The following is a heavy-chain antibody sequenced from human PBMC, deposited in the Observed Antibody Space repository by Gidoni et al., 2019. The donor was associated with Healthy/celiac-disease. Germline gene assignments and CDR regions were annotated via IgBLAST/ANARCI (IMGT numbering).Heavy chain of an antibody. CDR1: GFTFSSSS. V-gene: IGHV3-21*01. D-gene: IGHD3-9*01. J-gene: IGHJ4*02. Sequence: EVQLVESGGGLVKPGGSLRLSCAASGFTFSSSSMNWVRQAPGKGLEWVSSISSSSSYIYYADSVKGRFTISRDNAKNSLYLQMNSLRAEDTAVYYCARAEGYYDILTGSGGDYWGQGTLVTVSS. CDR3: ARAEGYYDILTGSGGDY. CDR2: ISSSSSYI.